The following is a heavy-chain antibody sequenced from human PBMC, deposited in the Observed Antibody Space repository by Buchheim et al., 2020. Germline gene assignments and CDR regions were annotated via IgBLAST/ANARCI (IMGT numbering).Heavy chain of an antibody. CDR1: GGSISSTSYY. CDR3: ARHSTSFGVITPNYGIDV. Sequence: QLQLQESGPGLVKSSETLSLTCTVSGGSISSTSYYWVWIRQPPGKGLEWIGNIYYSGSTYYNPTLKSRVTISLDTSKNQFSLKLSSVTAADTAVYYCARHSTSFGVITPNYGIDVWGQGTT. V-gene: IGHV4-39*01. J-gene: IGHJ6*02. D-gene: IGHD3-3*01. CDR2: IYYSGST.